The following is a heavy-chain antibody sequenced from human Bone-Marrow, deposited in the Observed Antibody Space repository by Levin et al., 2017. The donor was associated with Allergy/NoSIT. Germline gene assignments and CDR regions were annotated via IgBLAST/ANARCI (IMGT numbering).Heavy chain of an antibody. CDR2: ISFDGRTR. V-gene: IGHV3-30*03. CDR3: ARGGPWGNYFDS. J-gene: IGHJ4*02. Sequence: PGGSLRLSCVASGFTFINSAMHWVRQAPGKGLEWVALISFDGRTRYYVDSVRGRFTISRDNSNNTLDLQMNSLRVEDTAVYYCARGGPWGNYFDSWGQGTLVTVSS. D-gene: IGHD7-27*01. CDR1: GFTFINSA.